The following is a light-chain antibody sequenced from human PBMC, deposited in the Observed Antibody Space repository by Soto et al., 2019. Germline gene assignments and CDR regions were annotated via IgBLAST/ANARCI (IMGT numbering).Light chain of an antibody. V-gene: IGKV1-5*01. CDR3: QQYSSYWT. J-gene: IGKJ1*01. Sequence: DIQMTQSPSTLSASVGDRVTITCRASQSISSWLAWYQQKPGKAPKLLIYDTSSLESGVPSRFSGSGSGTELTLTISSLQPDDFAIYYCQQYSSYWTFGQGTKVEIK. CDR2: DTS. CDR1: QSISSW.